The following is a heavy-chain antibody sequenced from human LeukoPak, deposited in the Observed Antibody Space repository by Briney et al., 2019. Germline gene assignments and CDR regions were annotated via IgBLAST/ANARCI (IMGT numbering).Heavy chain of an antibody. V-gene: IGHV1-24*01. Sequence: GASVKVSCKVSGYTLTELSMHWVRRAPGKGLEWMGGFDPEDGETIYAQKFQGRVTMTEDTSTDTAYMELSSLRSEDTAVYYCAIRYYYDSSGYYRPSYYFDYWGQGTLVTVSS. CDR3: AIRYYYDSSGYYRPSYYFDY. J-gene: IGHJ4*02. CDR1: GYTLTELS. D-gene: IGHD3-22*01. CDR2: FDPEDGET.